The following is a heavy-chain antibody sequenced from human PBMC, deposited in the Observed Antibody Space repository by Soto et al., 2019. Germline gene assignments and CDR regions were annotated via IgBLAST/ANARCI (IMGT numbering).Heavy chain of an antibody. Sequence: GESLKISCAASGFTFSSYAMHWVRQAPGKGLEWVAVISYDGSNKYYADSVKGRFTISRDNSKNTLYLQMNSLRAEDTAVYYCARGGSYSSSPGSVWQWLVLAHFIDYWGQGTMVTVSS. CDR2: ISYDGSNK. CDR1: GFTFSSYA. CDR3: ARGGSYSSSPGSVWQWLVLAHFIDY. V-gene: IGHV3-30-3*01. J-gene: IGHJ4*02. D-gene: IGHD6-19*01.